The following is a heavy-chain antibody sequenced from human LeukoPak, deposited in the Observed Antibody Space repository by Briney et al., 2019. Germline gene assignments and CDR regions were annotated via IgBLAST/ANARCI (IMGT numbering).Heavy chain of an antibody. D-gene: IGHD2-15*01. J-gene: IGHJ3*02. V-gene: IGHV1-2*06. CDR2: INPNSGGT. CDR1: GYTFTGYY. Sequence: ASVKVSCKASGYTFTGYYMHWVRQAPGQGLEWMGRINPNSGGTNYAQKFQGRVTMTRDTSISTAYMELSRLRSDDTAVYYCAREGPGDIYCSGGSCYSAFDIWGQGTMVTVSS. CDR3: AREGPGDIYCSGGSCYSAFDI.